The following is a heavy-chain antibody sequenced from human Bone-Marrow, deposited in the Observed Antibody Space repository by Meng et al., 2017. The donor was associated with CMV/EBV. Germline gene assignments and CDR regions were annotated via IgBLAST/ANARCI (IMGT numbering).Heavy chain of an antibody. Sequence: QAQRVESGSDVKNPGAAVKVSIKASGSTFTGYYMHWVRQAPGQGVEWMGWINPNSGGTNYAQKFQGRVTMTRDTSISTAYMELSRLRSDDTAVYYCARSWELNWFDPWGQGTLVTVSS. D-gene: IGHD1-26*01. J-gene: IGHJ5*02. CDR1: GSTFTGYY. CDR3: ARSWELNWFDP. V-gene: IGHV1-2*02. CDR2: INPNSGGT.